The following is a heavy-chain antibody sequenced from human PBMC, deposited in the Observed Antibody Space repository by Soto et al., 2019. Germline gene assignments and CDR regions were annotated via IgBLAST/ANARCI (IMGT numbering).Heavy chain of an antibody. CDR1: GGSISSSSYY. Sequence: SETLSLTCTVSGGSISSSSYYWGWIRQPPGKGLEWIGSIYYSGSTYYNPSLKSRVTISVDTSKNQFSLKLSSVTAADTAVYYCARHSTLGRQTYYYGMDVWGQGTTVTVSS. CDR2: IYYSGST. V-gene: IGHV4-39*01. J-gene: IGHJ6*02. CDR3: ARHSTLGRQTYYYGMDV. D-gene: IGHD3-10*01.